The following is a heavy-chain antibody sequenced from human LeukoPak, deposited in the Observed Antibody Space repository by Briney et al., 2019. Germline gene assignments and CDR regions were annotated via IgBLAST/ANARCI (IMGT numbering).Heavy chain of an antibody. J-gene: IGHJ6*02. CDR3: ARGSDDFWSGYYPSYYHGMDV. CDR1: GFTFSSYA. V-gene: IGHV3-30*04. Sequence: GGSLRLSCAASGFTFSSYAMHWVRQAPGKGLEWVAVISYDGSNKYYADSVKGRFTISRDNSKNTLYLQMNSLRAEDTAVYYCARGSDDFWSGYYPSYYHGMDVWGQGTTVTVSS. CDR2: ISYDGSNK. D-gene: IGHD3-3*01.